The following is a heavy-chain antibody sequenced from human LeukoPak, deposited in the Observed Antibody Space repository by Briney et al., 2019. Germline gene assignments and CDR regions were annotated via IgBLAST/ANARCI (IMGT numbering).Heavy chain of an antibody. V-gene: IGHV3-48*02. Sequence: PGGSLRLSCAASGFTFSSYSMNWVRQAPGKGLEWVSYISSSSSTIYYADSVKGRFTISRDNAKNSLYLQMNSLRDEDTAVYCCARVLRYFDWPQGPDDYWGQGTLVTVSS. CDR3: ARVLRYFDWPQGPDDY. J-gene: IGHJ4*02. CDR2: ISSSSSTI. CDR1: GFTFSSYS. D-gene: IGHD3-9*01.